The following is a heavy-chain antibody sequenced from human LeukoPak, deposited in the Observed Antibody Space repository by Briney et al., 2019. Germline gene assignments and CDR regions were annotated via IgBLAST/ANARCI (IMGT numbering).Heavy chain of an antibody. CDR3: AKTGGPWD. CDR2: IYRDGST. D-gene: IGHD7-27*01. Sequence: GGSLRLSCAASGFTVSNSYMTWVRQAPGKGLEWVSVIYRDGSTYYADSVKGRFTISRDNSKNTLYLQMNSLRAEDTAVYYCAKTGGPWDWGQGVLVTVSS. CDR1: GFTVSNSY. V-gene: IGHV3-53*01. J-gene: IGHJ4*02.